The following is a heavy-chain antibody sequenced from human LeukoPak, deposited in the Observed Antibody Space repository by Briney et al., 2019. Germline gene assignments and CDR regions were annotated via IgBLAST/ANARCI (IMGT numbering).Heavy chain of an antibody. CDR1: GFTFSSYA. V-gene: IGHV3-7*03. J-gene: IGHJ4*02. CDR3: AKDVFTMVRGVLEY. CDR2: IKHDGSES. Sequence: PGGSLRLSCAASGFTFSSYAMSWVRQAPGKGLEWVANIKHDGSESHHVDSVKGRFTISRDNAKNSLYLQMNSLRAEDTALYYCAKDVFTMVRGVLEYWGQGTLVTVSS. D-gene: IGHD3-10*01.